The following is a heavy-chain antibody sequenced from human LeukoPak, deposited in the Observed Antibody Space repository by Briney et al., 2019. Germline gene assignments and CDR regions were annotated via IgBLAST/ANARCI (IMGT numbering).Heavy chain of an antibody. J-gene: IGHJ4*02. D-gene: IGHD3-3*01. CDR3: ARARLEWLFSDYFDY. CDR2: INHSGSTS. CDR1: GESFSGYF. Sequence: PSETLSLTCAVYGESFSGYFWNWIRQPPGKGLEWIGEINHSGSTSNHNPSLKSRVTMSVDTSKNQFSLKLSSVTAADTAVYYCARARLEWLFSDYFDYWGQGTLVTVSS. V-gene: IGHV4-34*01.